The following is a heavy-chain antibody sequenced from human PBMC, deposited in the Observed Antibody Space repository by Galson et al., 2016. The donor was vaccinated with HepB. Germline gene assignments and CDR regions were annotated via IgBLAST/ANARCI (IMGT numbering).Heavy chain of an antibody. V-gene: IGHV3-30-3*01. Sequence: SLRLSCAASGFTFSSYAMHWVRQAPGKGLEWVTVISYDGSNKYYADSVKGRFTISRDNSKNTLYLQMNSLRAEYAAVYYCARDRRRYFYWFVLWGQGTLVTVSS. CDR1: GFTFSSYA. CDR2: ISYDGSNK. J-gene: IGHJ4*02. D-gene: IGHD3-9*01. CDR3: ARDRRRYFYWFVL.